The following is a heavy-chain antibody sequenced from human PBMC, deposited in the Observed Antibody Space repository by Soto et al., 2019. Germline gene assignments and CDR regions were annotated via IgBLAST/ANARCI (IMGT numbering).Heavy chain of an antibody. CDR1: GGSISSSSYY. D-gene: IGHD3-10*01. Sequence: SETLSLTCTVSGGSISSSSYYWGWIRQPPGKGLEWIGSIYYSGSTYYNPSLKSRVTISLDTSKNQFSLKLSSVTAADTAVYYCARLWFGELSFHFDYWGQGTLVTVSS. CDR3: ARLWFGELSFHFDY. J-gene: IGHJ4*02. V-gene: IGHV4-39*01. CDR2: IYYSGST.